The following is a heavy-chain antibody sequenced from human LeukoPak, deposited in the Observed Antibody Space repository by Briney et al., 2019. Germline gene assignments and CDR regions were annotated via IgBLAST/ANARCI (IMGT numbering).Heavy chain of an antibody. Sequence: GGSLRLSCAASVFTVSSTYMSWVRQAPGKGLEGVSVIYSGGSTYYADSVKGRFTISRDNAKNTLYLQMNSLRVEDTAVYYCARDFMYSITCAGCWGQGTLVTVSS. CDR3: ARDFMYSITCAGC. CDR1: VFTVSSTY. D-gene: IGHD6-13*01. V-gene: IGHV3-53*01. CDR2: IYSGGST. J-gene: IGHJ4*02.